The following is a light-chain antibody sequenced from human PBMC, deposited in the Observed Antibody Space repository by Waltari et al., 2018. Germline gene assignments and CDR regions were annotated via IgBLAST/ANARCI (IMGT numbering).Light chain of an antibody. V-gene: IGLV4-69*01. CDR2: VNSDGRH. CDR1: SGHNNNA. J-gene: IGLJ3*02. Sequence: QPVLTQPPSASASLGASVKLTCTLSSGHNNNAIPWHPQQPEKGPRFLMKVNSDGRHSKGDGIPDRFSGSSAGTEWYLIISSLQSEDEADYYCQTWGTGTWVFGGGTRLTVL. CDR3: QTWGTGTWV.